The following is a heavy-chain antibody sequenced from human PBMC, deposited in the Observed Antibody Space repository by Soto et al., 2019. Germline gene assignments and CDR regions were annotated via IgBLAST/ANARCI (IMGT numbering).Heavy chain of an antibody. Sequence: GGSLRLSCAASGFIVSSNYMSWVRQAPGKGLEWVSVIYSGGSTFYADSVKGRFIISRDDSKNTLFLQMNSLRAEDTTVYYCATAKLLLPWLFDYWGQGTLVTVSS. V-gene: IGHV3-66*01. D-gene: IGHD2-15*01. J-gene: IGHJ4*02. CDR3: ATAKLLLPWLFDY. CDR2: IYSGGST. CDR1: GFIVSSNY.